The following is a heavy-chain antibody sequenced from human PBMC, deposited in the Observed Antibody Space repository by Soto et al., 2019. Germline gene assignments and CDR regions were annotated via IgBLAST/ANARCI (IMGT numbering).Heavy chain of an antibody. V-gene: IGHV3-74*01. D-gene: IGHD2-15*01. CDR3: ARDNVVVVAATGHYYYGMDV. Sequence: GGSLRLSCAASGFTFSSYWMHWVRQAPGKGLVWVSLINSDGSSTSYAYSVKGRFTISRDNAKNTLYLQMNSLRAEDTAVYYCARDNVVVVAATGHYYYGMDVWGQGTTVTVSS. J-gene: IGHJ6*02. CDR1: GFTFSSYW. CDR2: INSDGSST.